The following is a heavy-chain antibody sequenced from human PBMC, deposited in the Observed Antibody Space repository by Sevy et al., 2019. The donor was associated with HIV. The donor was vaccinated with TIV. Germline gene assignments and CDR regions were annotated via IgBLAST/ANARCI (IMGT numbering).Heavy chain of an antibody. D-gene: IGHD5-18*01. CDR1: GFTFSSYG. CDR2: ISYDGSNK. CDR3: AVDTAMGPAEQFDY. V-gene: IGHV3-30*03. Sequence: GGSLRLSCAASGFTFSSYGMHWVRQAPGKGLEWVAVISYDGSNKYYADSVKGRFTISRDNSKNTLYLQMNSLRAEDTAVYSCAVDTAMGPAEQFDYWGQGTLVTVSS. J-gene: IGHJ4*02.